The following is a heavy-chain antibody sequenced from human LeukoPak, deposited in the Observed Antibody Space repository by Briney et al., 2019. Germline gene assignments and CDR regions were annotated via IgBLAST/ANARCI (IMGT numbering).Heavy chain of an antibody. CDR2: NSGSGDVT. D-gene: IGHD3-3*01. CDR3: ARIPYYDFWSGYSYYFDY. CDR1: GFTFSNYA. V-gene: IGHV3-23*01. J-gene: IGHJ4*02. Sequence: AGGSLRLSCAASGFTFSNYAMSWVRQAPGKGLEWVSANSGSGDVTYYSDSVKGRFTISRDNSENTLYLQMNSLRAEDTAVYYCARIPYYDFWSGYSYYFDYWGQGTLATVSS.